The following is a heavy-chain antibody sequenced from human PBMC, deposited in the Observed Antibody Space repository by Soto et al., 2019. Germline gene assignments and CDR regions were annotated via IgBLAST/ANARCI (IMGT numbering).Heavy chain of an antibody. CDR2: IKQDGSDK. D-gene: IGHD6-19*01. CDR3: ASGRYSAGWYPDYFDS. V-gene: IGHV3-7*03. J-gene: IGHJ4*02. CDR1: GFTFSSYW. Sequence: PGGSLRLSCAASGFTFSSYWMSWVRQAPGKGLEWVANIKQDGSDKYYVDSLMGRFTVSRDNAKNSVYLQMNSLRVEDTAVYYCASGRYSAGWYPDYFDSRGQGTLVTVSS.